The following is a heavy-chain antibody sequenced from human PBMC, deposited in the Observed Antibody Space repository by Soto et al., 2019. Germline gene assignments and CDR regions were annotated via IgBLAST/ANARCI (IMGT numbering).Heavy chain of an antibody. CDR2: INHSGST. CDR3: ARPPIKYCSSISCSPDYNYYMDV. Sequence: QVQLQQWGAGLLKPSGTLSLTCGVSGGSLSDYYWSWIRQPPGKGLEWIGEINHSGSTNLNPSLKRRGTISVDMSTNQFSLTLSSVTAADTALYYCARPPIKYCSSISCSPDYNYYMDVWGTGTAVTVSS. V-gene: IGHV4-34*01. CDR1: GGSLSDYY. D-gene: IGHD2-2*01. J-gene: IGHJ6*03.